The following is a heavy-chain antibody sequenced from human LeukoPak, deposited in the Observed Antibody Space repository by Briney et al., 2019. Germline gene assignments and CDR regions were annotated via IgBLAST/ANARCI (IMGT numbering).Heavy chain of an antibody. CDR3: ARDLIFHYYGSGSYSNWFDP. CDR1: GGSISSGDYY. V-gene: IGHV4-30-4*01. D-gene: IGHD3-10*01. J-gene: IGHJ5*02. Sequence: SQTLSLTCTVSGGSISSGDYYWSWIRQPPGKGLEWIGYIYYSGSTYYNPSLKSRVTISVDTSKNQFSLKLSSVTAADTAVYYCARDLIFHYYGSGSYSNWFDPWGQGTLVTVSS. CDR2: IYYSGST.